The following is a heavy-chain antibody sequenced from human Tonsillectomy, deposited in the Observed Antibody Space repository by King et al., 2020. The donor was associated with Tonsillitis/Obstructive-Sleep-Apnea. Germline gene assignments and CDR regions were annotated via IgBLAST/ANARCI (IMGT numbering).Heavy chain of an antibody. CDR2: IYWDDDK. CDR1: GFSLSTSGVG. D-gene: IGHD1-14*01. J-gene: IGHJ5*01. Sequence: TLKESGPTLVKPTQTLTLTCTFSGFSLSTSGVGVGWIRQPPGKALEWLALIYWDDDKRYSPSLKSRLTITKDTSKNQVVLTMTNMDPADTTTFYCAMSQVRKGSEDDYRNSGDSWGQGNLVNVFS. V-gene: IGHV2-5*02. CDR3: AMSQVRKGSEDDYRNSGDS.